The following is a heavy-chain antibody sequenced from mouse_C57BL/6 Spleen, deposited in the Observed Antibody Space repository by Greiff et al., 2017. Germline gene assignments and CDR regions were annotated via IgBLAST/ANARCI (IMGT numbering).Heavy chain of an antibody. CDR2: IDPETGGT. CDR3: TGLMTTVVATDAMDY. CDR1: GYTFTDYE. J-gene: IGHJ4*01. Sequence: QVQLQQSGAELVRPGASVTLSCKASGYTFTDYEMHWVKQTPVHGLEWIGAIDPETGGTAYNQKFKGKAILTADKSSSTAYMELRSLTSEDSAVYYCTGLMTTVVATDAMDYWGQGTSVTVSS. V-gene: IGHV1-15*01. D-gene: IGHD1-1*01.